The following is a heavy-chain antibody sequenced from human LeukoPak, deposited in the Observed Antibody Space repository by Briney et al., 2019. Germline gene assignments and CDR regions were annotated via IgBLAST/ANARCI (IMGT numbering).Heavy chain of an antibody. J-gene: IGHJ4*02. CDR3: AKDQLWGDYYDTSGYPTFDY. D-gene: IGHD3-22*01. CDR2: ISYDRSNK. V-gene: IGHV3-30*18. CDR1: GFTFSSYG. Sequence: PGRPLRLSCAASGFTFSSYGMHWVRQAPGKGLEWVAVISYDRSNKYYVDSVKGRFTISRDNSKNTLYLQMSSLRAEDTAVYYCAKDQLWGDYYDTSGYPTFDYWGQGTLVTVSS.